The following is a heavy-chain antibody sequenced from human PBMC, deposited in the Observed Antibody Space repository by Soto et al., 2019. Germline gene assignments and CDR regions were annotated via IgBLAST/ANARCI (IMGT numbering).Heavy chain of an antibody. CDR1: GGTFSSYT. V-gene: IGHV1-69*02. Sequence: ASVKVSCKASGGTFSSYTISWVRQAPGQGLEWMGRIIPILGIANYAQKFQGRVTMTRDTSTSTVYMELSSLRSEDTAVYYCASRYYGSGSYDYYYYGMDVWGQGTTVTVSS. J-gene: IGHJ6*02. CDR2: IIPILGIA. CDR3: ASRYYGSGSYDYYYYGMDV. D-gene: IGHD3-10*01.